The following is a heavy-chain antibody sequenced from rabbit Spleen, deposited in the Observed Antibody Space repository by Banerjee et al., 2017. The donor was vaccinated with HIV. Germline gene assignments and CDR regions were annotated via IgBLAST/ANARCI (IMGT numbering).Heavy chain of an antibody. V-gene: IGHV1S45*01. CDR1: GFSFSNKAV. J-gene: IGHJ6*01. Sequence: QEQLVESGGGLVKPEGSLKLSCTASGFSFSNKAVMCWVRQAPGKGLEWIACIDVGSSDFTYFAAWAKGRFTISKASSTSVTLQMTSLTAADTATYFCARDAATSFSSYGMDRWGQGTLVTVS. CDR3: ARDAATSFSSYGMDR. D-gene: IGHD8-1*01. CDR2: IDVGSSDFT.